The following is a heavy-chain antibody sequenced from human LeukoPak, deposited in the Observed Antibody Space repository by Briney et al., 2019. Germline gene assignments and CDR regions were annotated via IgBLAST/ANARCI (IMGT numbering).Heavy chain of an antibody. CDR2: INPNSGGT. CDR1: GYTFTGYY. J-gene: IGHJ4*02. Sequence: ASVKVSRKASGYTFTGYYMHWVRQAPGQGLEWMGWINPNSGGTNYAQKFQGRVTMTRDTSISTAYMELSRLRSDDTAVYYCARANWGDCSSTSCLIDYWGQGTLVTVSS. CDR3: ARANWGDCSSTSCLIDY. D-gene: IGHD2-2*01. V-gene: IGHV1-2*02.